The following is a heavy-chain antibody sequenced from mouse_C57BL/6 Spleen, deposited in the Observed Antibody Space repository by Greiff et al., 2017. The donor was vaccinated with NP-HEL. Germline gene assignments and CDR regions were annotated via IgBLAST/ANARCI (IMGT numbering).Heavy chain of an antibody. J-gene: IGHJ4*01. V-gene: IGHV5-16*01. CDR1: GFTFSDYY. Sequence: EVKLMESEGGLVQPGSSMKLSCTASGFTFSDYYMAWVRQVPEKGLEWVANINYDGSSTYYLDSLKSRFIISRDNAKNILYLQMSSLKSEDTATYYCARDYYNAMDYWGQGTSVTVSS. CDR2: INYDGSST. CDR3: ARDYYNAMDY. D-gene: IGHD2-12*01.